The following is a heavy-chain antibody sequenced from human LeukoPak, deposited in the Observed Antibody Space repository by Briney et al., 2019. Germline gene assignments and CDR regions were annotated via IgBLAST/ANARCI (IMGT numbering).Heavy chain of an antibody. CDR3: AREGNIVVVTASNFDY. J-gene: IGHJ4*02. V-gene: IGHV1-46*01. Sequence: GASVKVSFKASGYTFTSYYMHWVRQAPGQGLEWMGIINPSGGSTSYAQKFQGRVTMTRDTSTSTVYMELSSLRSEDTAVYYCAREGNIVVVTASNFDYWGQGTLVTVSS. CDR1: GYTFTSYY. D-gene: IGHD2-21*02. CDR2: INPSGGST.